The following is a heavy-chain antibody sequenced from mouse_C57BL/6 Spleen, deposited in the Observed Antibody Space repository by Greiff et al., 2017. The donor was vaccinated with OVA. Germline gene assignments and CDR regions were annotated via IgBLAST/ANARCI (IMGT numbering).Heavy chain of an antibody. CDR3: AKGGPGVLRFDV. CDR1: GYTFTSYW. J-gene: IGHJ1*03. CDR2: IDPSDSYT. Sequence: QVQLQQSGAELVMPGASVKLSCKASGYTFTSYWMHWVKQRPGQGLEWIGEIDPSDSYTNYNQKFKGKSTLTVDKSSSTAYMQLSSLTSEDSAVYYCAKGGPGVLRFDVWGTGTTVTVSS. V-gene: IGHV1-69*01.